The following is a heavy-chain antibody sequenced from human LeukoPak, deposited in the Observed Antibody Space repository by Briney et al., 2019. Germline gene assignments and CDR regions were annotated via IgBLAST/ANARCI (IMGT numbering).Heavy chain of an antibody. D-gene: IGHD3-10*01. Sequence: SETLSLTCTVSGGSISSGDYYWSWIRQPPGKGLEWIGYMYYSGSTYYNPSLKSRVTISVHTSKNQFSLKLSSVTAADTAVYYCARRIPYYYGSGRPYNWFDPWGQGTLVTVSS. V-gene: IGHV4-30-4*01. J-gene: IGHJ5*02. CDR3: ARRIPYYYGSGRPYNWFDP. CDR1: GGSISSGDYY. CDR2: MYYSGST.